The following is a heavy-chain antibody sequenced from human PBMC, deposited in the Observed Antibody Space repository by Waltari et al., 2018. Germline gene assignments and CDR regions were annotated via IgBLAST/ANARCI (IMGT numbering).Heavy chain of an antibody. CDR3: ARTFAYGSGTYNH. V-gene: IGHV4-39*01. CDR1: GGSIRAGRFH. CDR2: IYYSGNT. Sequence: QLQLQESGPGLVKPSATLSLTCTVSGGSIRAGRFHWGWIRQSPGKGLEWIGSIYYSGNTYYNPSLRSRVSISVDTSTNQFSLKLSSVTAADTAVYYCARTFAYGSGTYNHWGQGSLVTVSS. J-gene: IGHJ4*02. D-gene: IGHD3-10*01.